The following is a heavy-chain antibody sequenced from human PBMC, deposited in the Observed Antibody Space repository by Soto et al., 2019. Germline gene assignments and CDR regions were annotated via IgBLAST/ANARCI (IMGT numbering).Heavy chain of an antibody. CDR3: ARPLFGRGNWFDP. CDR2: IYYSGST. J-gene: IGHJ5*02. Sequence: PSQTLSLSYTVSGGSISNYYWSWIRQPPGKGLEWIGYIYYSGSTNYNPSLKSRVTISVDTSKNQFSLKLSSVTAADTAVYYCARPLFGRGNWFDPWGQGTLVTVSS. D-gene: IGHD3-10*01. V-gene: IGHV4-59*01. CDR1: GGSISNYY.